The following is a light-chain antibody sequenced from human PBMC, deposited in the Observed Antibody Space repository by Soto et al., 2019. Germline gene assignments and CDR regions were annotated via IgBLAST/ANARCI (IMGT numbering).Light chain of an antibody. J-gene: IGKJ2*01. CDR3: QQYGSSPGT. CDR1: QSISSW. Sequence: DIQMTQSPSTLSASVGDRVTITCRASQSISSWLAWYQQKPGKAPKLLIYKASSLESGVPSRFSGSGSGTEFTLTISSLQPDDFAVYYCQQYGSSPGTFGQGTKLEIK. V-gene: IGKV1-5*03. CDR2: KAS.